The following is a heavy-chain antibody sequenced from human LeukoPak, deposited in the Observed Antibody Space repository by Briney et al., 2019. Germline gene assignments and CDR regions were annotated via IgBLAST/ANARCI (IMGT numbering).Heavy chain of an antibody. D-gene: IGHD6-13*01. Sequence: ASVKVSCKASGYTFTSYGISWVRQAPGQVLEWMGWIGAYNGNTRYAQKLQGRVTMTTDTSTSTAYMELRSLRSDDMAVYYCARTSSSWYEISSNWFDPWGQGTLVTVSS. J-gene: IGHJ5*02. V-gene: IGHV1-18*03. CDR1: GYTFTSYG. CDR2: IGAYNGNT. CDR3: ARTSSSWYEISSNWFDP.